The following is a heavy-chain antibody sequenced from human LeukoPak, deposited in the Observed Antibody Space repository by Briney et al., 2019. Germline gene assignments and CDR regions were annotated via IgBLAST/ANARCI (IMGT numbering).Heavy chain of an antibody. CDR1: GFTFSSYG. D-gene: IGHD6-13*01. J-gene: IGHJ6*03. Sequence: PGGSLRLSCAASGFTFSSYGMSWVRQAPGKGLEWVSAIVGSGDTTYYADSVKGRFTISRDNAKNSLYLQMNSLRAEDTAVYYCARAVGYSSSWYYPPYYYYYMDVWGKGTTVTVSS. CDR3: ARAVGYSSSWYYPPYYYYYMDV. V-gene: IGHV3-23*01. CDR2: IVGSGDTT.